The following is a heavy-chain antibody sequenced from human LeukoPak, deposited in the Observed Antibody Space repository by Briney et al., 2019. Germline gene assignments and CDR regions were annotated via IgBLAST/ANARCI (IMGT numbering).Heavy chain of an antibody. CDR2: IWYDGSNK. CDR3: ARDQGGFWLTTTLFDY. CDR1: GFTFSSYA. D-gene: IGHD3-9*01. J-gene: IGHJ4*02. Sequence: GGSLSLSCAASGFTFSSYAMHWVRQAPGMGLEWVAVIWYDGSNKYYADSVKGRFTISRDNSKNTLYLQMNSLRAEDTAVYYCARDQGGFWLTTTLFDYWGQGTLVTVSS. V-gene: IGHV3-33*08.